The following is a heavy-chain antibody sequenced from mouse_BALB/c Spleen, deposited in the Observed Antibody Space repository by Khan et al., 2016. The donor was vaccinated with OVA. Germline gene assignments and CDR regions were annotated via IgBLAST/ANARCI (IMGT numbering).Heavy chain of an antibody. V-gene: IGHV2-6-1*01. CDR3: ARQPYYHYNVMDY. CDR2: MWSDGST. J-gene: IGHJ4*01. D-gene: IGHD2-10*01. Sequence: QMQLEESGPGLVAPSQSLSITCTISGFSLTNYGIHWVRQPPGKGLEWLVLMWSDGSTTYNSALKSRLTISKDNSKSQVFLKMNRLQTDDTAMYFCARQPYYHYNVMDYWGQGTSVTVSS. CDR1: GFSLTNYG.